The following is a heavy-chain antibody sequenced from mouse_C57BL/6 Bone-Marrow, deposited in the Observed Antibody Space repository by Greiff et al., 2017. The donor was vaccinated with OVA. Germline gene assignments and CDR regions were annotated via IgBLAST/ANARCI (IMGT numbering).Heavy chain of an antibody. Sequence: LQQSGAELVRPGASVKMSCKASGYTFTSYNMHWVKQTPRQGLEWIGAIYPGNGDTSYNQTFKGKATLTVDKSSSTAYMQLSSLTSEDSAVYFCARKDYYGPFYAMDYWGQGTSVTVSS. V-gene: IGHV1-12*01. CDR3: ARKDYYGPFYAMDY. CDR2: IYPGNGDT. J-gene: IGHJ4*01. D-gene: IGHD1-1*01. CDR1: GYTFTSYN.